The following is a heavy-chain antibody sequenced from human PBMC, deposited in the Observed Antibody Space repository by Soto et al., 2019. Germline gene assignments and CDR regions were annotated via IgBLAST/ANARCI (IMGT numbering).Heavy chain of an antibody. CDR1: GFTFDDYA. J-gene: IGHJ4*02. CDR3: AKDARGYYDSSGSNFDY. CDR2: ISWNSGSI. D-gene: IGHD3-22*01. V-gene: IGHV3-9*01. Sequence: EVQLVESGGGLVQPGRSLRLSCAASGFTFDDYAMHWVRQAPGKGLGWVSGISWNSGSIGYADSVKGRFTISRDNAKNSLYLQMNSLRAEDTALYYCAKDARGYYDSSGSNFDYWGQGTLVTVSS.